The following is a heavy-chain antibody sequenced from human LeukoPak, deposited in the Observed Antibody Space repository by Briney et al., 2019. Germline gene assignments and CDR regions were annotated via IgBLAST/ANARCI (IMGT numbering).Heavy chain of an antibody. D-gene: IGHD6-13*01. Sequence: GGSVSLLCAAWWLPFRRYWLRGVRHAPAKGLVWVSAISGSGGSTYYADSVKGRFTISRDNSKNTLYLQMNRLRAADTAVYYCAKEELGIAAATYYFDSWGQRTLVTVSS. CDR2: ISGSGGST. CDR3: AKEELGIAAATYYFDS. V-gene: IGHV3-23*01. CDR1: WLPFRRYW. J-gene: IGHJ4*02.